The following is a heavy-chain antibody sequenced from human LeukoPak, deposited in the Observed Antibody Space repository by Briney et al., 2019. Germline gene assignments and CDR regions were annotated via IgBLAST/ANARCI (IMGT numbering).Heavy chain of an antibody. CDR2: ISAYNGNT. CDR1: VYTFTSYG. J-gene: IGHJ6*03. V-gene: IGHV1-18*01. Sequence: SSVKVSRKASVYTFTSYGISWVRQPPGQGLEWIGWISAYNGNTNYAQKLQGSVTMSTDTSTSKAYMELRSLRSDDTAVYYCARDYYDSSGMQDYYMDVWGKGTTVTVSS. D-gene: IGHD3-22*01. CDR3: ARDYYDSSGMQDYYMDV.